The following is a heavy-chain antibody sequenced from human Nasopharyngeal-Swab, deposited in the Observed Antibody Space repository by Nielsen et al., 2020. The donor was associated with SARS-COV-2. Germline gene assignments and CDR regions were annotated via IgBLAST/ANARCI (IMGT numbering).Heavy chain of an antibody. V-gene: IGHV3-23*01. CDR2: ISGSGGST. D-gene: IGHD4-11*01. CDR1: GFTLSRYA. CDR3: AKVAHKVTTGCFDY. J-gene: IGHJ4*02. Sequence: GGSLRLSCAASGFTLSRYAMSWVRQATGKGLEWVSAISGSGGSTYYADSVKGRFTISRDNSKNTLYLQMNSLRAEDTAVYYCAKVAHKVTTGCFDYWGQGTLVTVSS.